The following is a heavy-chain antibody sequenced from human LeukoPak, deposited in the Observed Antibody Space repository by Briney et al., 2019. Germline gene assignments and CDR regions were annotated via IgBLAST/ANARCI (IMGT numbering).Heavy chain of an antibody. CDR3: VKGRYGTGWDF. CDR2: ITSDGENA. V-gene: IGHV3-64D*06. Sequence: GGSLRLSCSTSGFSFSTHNMHWVRQAPGKGLEFVSGITSDGENADYLDFVKGRFTITRDNSKNTLYLHMTSLRPEDTAVYFCVKGRYGTGWDFWGPGTLVIVSS. CDR1: GFSFSTHN. D-gene: IGHD3-10*01. J-gene: IGHJ4*02.